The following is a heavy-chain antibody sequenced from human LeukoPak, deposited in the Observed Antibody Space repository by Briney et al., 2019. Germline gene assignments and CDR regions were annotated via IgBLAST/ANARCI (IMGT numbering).Heavy chain of an antibody. J-gene: IGHJ5*02. CDR3: ARAVSITMVRGVISTTNWFDP. D-gene: IGHD3-10*01. Sequence: ASVKVSCKASGYTFTGYYMHWVRQAPGQGLEWMGRINPNSGGTNYAQKFQGRVTMTRDTSISTAYMELSRLRSDDTAVYYCARAVSITMVRGVISTTNWFDPWGQGTLVTVSS. V-gene: IGHV1-2*06. CDR1: GYTFTGYY. CDR2: INPNSGGT.